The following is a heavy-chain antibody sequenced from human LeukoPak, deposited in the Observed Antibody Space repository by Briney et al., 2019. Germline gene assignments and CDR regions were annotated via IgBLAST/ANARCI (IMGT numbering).Heavy chain of an antibody. V-gene: IGHV4-59*12. D-gene: IGHD6-19*01. CDR3: ATIAVAGMGVYNWFDP. CDR2: IYYSGST. CDR1: GGSISSYY. Sequence: MSSETLSLTCTVSGGSISSYYWSWIRQPPGKGLEWIGYIYYSGSTNYNPSLKSRVTISVDTSKNQFSLKLSSVTAADTAVYYCATIAVAGMGVYNWFDPWGQGTLVTVSS. J-gene: IGHJ5*02.